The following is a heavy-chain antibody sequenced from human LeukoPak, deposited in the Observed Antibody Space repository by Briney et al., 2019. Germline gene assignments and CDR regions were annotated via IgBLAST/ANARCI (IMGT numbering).Heavy chain of an antibody. CDR2: IYPGDSDT. CDR1: GYSFTSYW. Sequence: GKSLMISCKGSGYSFTSYWIGWVRQMPGKGLEWMGIIYPGDSDTRYSPSFQGQVTISADKSISTAYLQWSSLKASDTAMYYCARRNDYDFWSGRDAFDIWGQGTMVTVSS. D-gene: IGHD3-3*01. V-gene: IGHV5-51*01. CDR3: ARRNDYDFWSGRDAFDI. J-gene: IGHJ3*02.